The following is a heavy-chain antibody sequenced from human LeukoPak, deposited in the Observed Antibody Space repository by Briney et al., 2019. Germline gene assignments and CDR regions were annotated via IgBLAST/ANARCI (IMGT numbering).Heavy chain of an antibody. CDR2: IIPIFGTA. CDR3: ARDVKYCGGDCRFDP. Sequence: GASVKVSCKASGYIFSSHGISWVRQAPGEGLEWMGWIIPIFGTANYAQKFQGRVTITTDESTSTAYMELSSLRSEDTAVYYCARDVKYCGGDCRFDPWGQGTLVTVSS. D-gene: IGHD2-21*01. V-gene: IGHV1-69*05. J-gene: IGHJ5*02. CDR1: GYIFSSHG.